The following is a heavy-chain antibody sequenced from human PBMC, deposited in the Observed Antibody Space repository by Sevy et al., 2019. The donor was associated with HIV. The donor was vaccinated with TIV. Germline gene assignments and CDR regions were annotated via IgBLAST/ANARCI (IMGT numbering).Heavy chain of an antibody. V-gene: IGHV3-7*01. CDR2: IKQDGSER. CDR3: VRGGHRFDY. CDR1: GFTFSSYW. D-gene: IGHD3-16*02. J-gene: IGHJ4*02. Sequence: GGSLRLSCAASGFTFSSYWMSWVRQAPGKGLEWVANIKQDGSEREYVDSVKGRFTISRDNTKNSLSLQMDSLRVEDTAEYYWVRGGHRFDYWGPGSLVTVSS.